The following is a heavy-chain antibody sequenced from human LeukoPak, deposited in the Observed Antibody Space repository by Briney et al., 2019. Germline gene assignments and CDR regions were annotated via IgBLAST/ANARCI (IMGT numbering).Heavy chain of an antibody. J-gene: IGHJ6*02. CDR1: GFTFSNYG. Sequence: GGSLRLSCAASGFTFSNYGMHWVRQAPGKGLEWVAVIWYDGSNKYYADSVKGRFTISRDNSKNTLYLQMNSLRAEDTAVYYCARGATVTTFVSSQRDYYYYHGMDVWGQGTTVTVS. D-gene: IGHD4-17*01. CDR2: IWYDGSNK. CDR3: ARGATVTTFVSSQRDYYYYHGMDV. V-gene: IGHV3-33*01.